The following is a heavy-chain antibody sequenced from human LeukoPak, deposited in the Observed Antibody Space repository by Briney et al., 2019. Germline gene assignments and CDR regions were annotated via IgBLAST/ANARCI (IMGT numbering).Heavy chain of an antibody. J-gene: IGHJ4*02. CDR2: IYPGDSDT. D-gene: IGHD3-16*02. Sequence: GESLKISCKGSGYSFTSYWIGWVRQMPGKGLEWMGIIYPGDSDTRYSPSFQGQVTISADKSISTAYLQWSSLKASDTAMYYCARHENDYRWGSYRYFDYWGQGTLVTVSS. CDR1: GYSFTSYW. V-gene: IGHV5-51*01. CDR3: ARHENDYRWGSYRYFDY.